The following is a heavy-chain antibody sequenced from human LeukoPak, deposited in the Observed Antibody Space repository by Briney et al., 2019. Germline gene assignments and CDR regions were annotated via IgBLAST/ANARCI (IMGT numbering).Heavy chain of an antibody. J-gene: IGHJ3*02. D-gene: IGHD3-16*01. CDR2: THYSGST. CDR3: ARVGDGTFDI. CDR1: GGSVTTYY. Sequence: PSETLSLTCTVSGGSVTTYYWSWIRQPPGRGLEWIGYTHYSGSTNYNPSLKRRATMSVDTSKNQVSLKLTSVTAADTAVYYCARVGDGTFDIWGQGTMVTVSS. V-gene: IGHV4-59*08.